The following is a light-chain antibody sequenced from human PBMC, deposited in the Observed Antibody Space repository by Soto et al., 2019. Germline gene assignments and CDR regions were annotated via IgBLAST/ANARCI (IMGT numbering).Light chain of an antibody. CDR1: SRDLGRSNS. J-gene: IGLJ2*01. CDR3: CSYVGGYSFVF. Sequence: QSALTQPRSVSGSPGQSVTISCTGTSRDLGRSNSVSWYQQHPGKAPRLIIYDVSQRPSGVPDRFSASKVGNTASLTISLLQAEDEADYHCCSYVGGYSFVFFGGGTKLTVL. CDR2: DVS. V-gene: IGLV2-11*01.